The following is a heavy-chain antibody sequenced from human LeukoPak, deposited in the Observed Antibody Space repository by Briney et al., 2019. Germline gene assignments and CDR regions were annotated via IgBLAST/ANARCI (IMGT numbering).Heavy chain of an antibody. J-gene: IGHJ6*02. D-gene: IGHD6-6*01. CDR1: GFTFSSYS. CDR2: ISSSSSYI. CDR3: ARGGSSLSYGMDV. V-gene: IGHV3-21*01. Sequence: GGSLRLSCAASGFTFSSYSMNWVRQAPGKGLEWVSSISSSSSYIYYADSVKGRFTISRDNAKNALYLQMNSLRAEDTAVYYCARGGSSLSYGMDVWGQGTTVTVSS.